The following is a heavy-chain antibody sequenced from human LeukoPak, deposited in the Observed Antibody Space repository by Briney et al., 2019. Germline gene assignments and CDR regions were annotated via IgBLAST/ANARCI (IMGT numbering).Heavy chain of an antibody. V-gene: IGHV3-48*04. D-gene: IGHD3-22*01. CDR3: ARGSGYYYFDFQH. J-gene: IGHJ1*01. CDR2: VSGSGSTI. CDR1: GFTFSSYG. Sequence: PGGSLRLSCAASGFTFSSYGMNWVRQAPGKGLEWVSYVSGSGSTIYYADSVKGRFTIARDNAKNSLYLHMNSLRAEDTAVYYCARGSGYYYFDFQHWGQGTLVTVSS.